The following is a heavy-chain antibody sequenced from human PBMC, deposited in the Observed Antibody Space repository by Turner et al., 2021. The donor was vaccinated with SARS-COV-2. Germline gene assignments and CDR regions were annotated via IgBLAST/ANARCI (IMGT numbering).Heavy chain of an antibody. D-gene: IGHD5-18*01. CDR3: ARSRYTYGSYYYYGMDV. Sequence: VQLVQSGAAVKKPEASVNVSCKASGYTFTGYYMHWVRQAPGQGLEWMGWINPNSVCTNYAQKFQGRVTMTLDTSISTAYMELSRLISDDTAVYYCARSRYTYGSYYYYGMDVWGQGTTVTVSS. CDR2: INPNSVCT. V-gene: IGHV1-2*02. CDR1: GYTFTGYY. J-gene: IGHJ6*02.